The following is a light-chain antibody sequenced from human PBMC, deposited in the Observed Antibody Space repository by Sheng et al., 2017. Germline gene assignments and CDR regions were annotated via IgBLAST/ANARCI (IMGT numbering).Light chain of an antibody. J-gene: IGKJ2*03. CDR2: RAS. Sequence: DIQMTQSPSSLSASVGDRVTITCRASQIVSNWLAWYQQKPAKAPKVLIYRASNLESGVPSRFSGSRSGTEFTLTITSLQPDDFATYYCQQYYSHPLSFGQGTKLDIK. CDR3: QQYYSHPLS. CDR1: QIVSNW. V-gene: IGKV1-5*03.